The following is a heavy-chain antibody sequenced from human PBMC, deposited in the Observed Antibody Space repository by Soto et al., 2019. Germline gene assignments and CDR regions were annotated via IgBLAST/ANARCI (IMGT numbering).Heavy chain of an antibody. J-gene: IGHJ6*02. CDR2: ISAYNGNT. V-gene: IGHV1-18*01. Sequence: ASVKVSCKASGYTFTSYGISWVRQAPGQGLEWMGWISAYNGNTNYAQKLQGRVTMTTDTSTSTAYMELRSLRSDDTAVYYCASSGIVATTYYYYYGMDVWGQGTTVTVSS. D-gene: IGHD5-12*01. CDR1: GYTFTSYG. CDR3: ASSGIVATTYYYYYGMDV.